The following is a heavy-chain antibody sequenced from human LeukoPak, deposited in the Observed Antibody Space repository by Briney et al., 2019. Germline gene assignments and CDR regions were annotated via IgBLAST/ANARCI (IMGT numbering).Heavy chain of an antibody. CDR3: ARQRNRGELLLSHFGY. D-gene: IGHD3-10*01. CDR1: GGSFSGYY. V-gene: IGHV4-34*01. Sequence: PSETLSLTCAVYGGSFSGYYWSWIRQPPGKGLEWIGEINHSGSTNYNPSLKSRVTISVDTSKNQFSLKLSSVTAADTAVYYCARQRNRGELLLSHFGYWGQGTLVTVSS. CDR2: INHSGST. J-gene: IGHJ4*02.